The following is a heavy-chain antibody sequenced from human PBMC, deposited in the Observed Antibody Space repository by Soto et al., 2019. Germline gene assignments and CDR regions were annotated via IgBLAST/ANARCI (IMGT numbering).Heavy chain of an antibody. D-gene: IGHD3-10*01. CDR2: ISSSSSTI. CDR1: GFTFSSYS. V-gene: IGHV3-48*02. Sequence: GGSLRLSCAASGFTFSSYSMNWVRQAPGKGLEWVSYISSSSSTIYYADSVKGRFTISRDNAKNSLYLQMNSLRDEDTAVYYCARDRGGFGDDDYEASWWFDPWGQGTLVTVSS. CDR3: ARDRGGFGDDDYEASWWFDP. J-gene: IGHJ5*02.